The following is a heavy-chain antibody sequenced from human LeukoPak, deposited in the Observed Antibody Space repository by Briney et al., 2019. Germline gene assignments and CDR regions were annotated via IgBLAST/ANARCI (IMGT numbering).Heavy chain of an antibody. J-gene: IGHJ4*02. CDR1: GFTFSSYG. CDR3: VRDQVINDGYNGYNYASFDY. D-gene: IGHD5-12*01. Sequence: GGSLRLSCAASGFTFSSYGMHWVRQAPGKGLEWVAVIWYDGSNKYYADSVKGRFSTSRDNSKNMMYLQLNSLRAEDTAVYYCVRDQVINDGYNGYNYASFDYWGQGTLVTVSS. CDR2: IWYDGSNK. V-gene: IGHV3-33*01.